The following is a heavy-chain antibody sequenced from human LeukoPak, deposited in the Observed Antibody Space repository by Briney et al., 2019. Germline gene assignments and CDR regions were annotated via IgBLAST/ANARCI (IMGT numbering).Heavy chain of an antibody. CDR3: ARDTYYYDSSGYYYPDY. D-gene: IGHD3-22*01. V-gene: IGHV4-34*01. CDR1: DGSFSGYY. CDR2: INHSGST. J-gene: IGHJ4*02. Sequence: SETLSLTCAVYDGSFSGYYWSWIRQPPGKGLEWIGEINHSGSTNYNPSLKSRVTISVDTSKNQFSLKLSSVTAADTAVYYCARDTYYYDSSGYYYPDYWGQGTLVTVSS.